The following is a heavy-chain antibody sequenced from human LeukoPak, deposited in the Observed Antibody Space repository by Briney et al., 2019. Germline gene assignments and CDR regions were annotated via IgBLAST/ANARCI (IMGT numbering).Heavy chain of an antibody. D-gene: IGHD5-12*01. CDR2: IYSGGST. CDR1: GFTVSSY. CDR3: ARDSSGFYYFDY. J-gene: IGHJ4*02. V-gene: IGHV3-53*01. Sequence: GGSLRLSCAASGFTVSSYMSWVRQAPGKGLEWVSVIYSGGSTNYADSVKGRFTISRDNSKNTLYLQMNSLRAEDTAVFYCARDSSGFYYFDYWGQGTLVTVSS.